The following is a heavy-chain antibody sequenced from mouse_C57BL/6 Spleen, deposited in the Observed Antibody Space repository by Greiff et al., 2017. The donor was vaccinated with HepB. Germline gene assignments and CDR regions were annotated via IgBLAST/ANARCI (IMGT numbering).Heavy chain of an antibody. V-gene: IGHV5-9*01. CDR2: ISGGGGNT. CDR1: GFTFSSYT. D-gene: IGHD4-1*01. J-gene: IGHJ2*01. Sequence: EVHLVESGGGLVKPGGSLKLSCAASGFTFSSYTMSWVRQTPEKRLEWVATISGGGGNTYYPDSVKGRFTISRDNAKNTLYLQMSSLRSEDTALYYCARNWGDFDYWGQGTTLTVSS. CDR3: ARNWGDFDY.